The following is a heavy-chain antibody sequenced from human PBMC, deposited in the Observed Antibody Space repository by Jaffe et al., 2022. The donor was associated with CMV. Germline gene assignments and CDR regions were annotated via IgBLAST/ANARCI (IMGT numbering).Heavy chain of an antibody. CDR3: ARACSGGSCYSDGDEPPQLNWFDP. CDR2: ISSSSSYI. J-gene: IGHJ5*02. V-gene: IGHV3-21*01. Sequence: EVQLVESGGGLVKPGGSLRLSCAASGFTFSSYSMNWVRQAPGKGLEWVSSISSSSSYIYYADSVKGRFTISRDNAKNSLYLQMNSLRAEDTAVYYCARACSGGSCYSDGDEPPQLNWFDPWGQGTLVTVSS. D-gene: IGHD2-15*01. CDR1: GFTFSSYS.